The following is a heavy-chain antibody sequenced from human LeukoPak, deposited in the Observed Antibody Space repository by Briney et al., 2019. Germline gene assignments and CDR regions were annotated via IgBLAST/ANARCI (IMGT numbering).Heavy chain of an antibody. J-gene: IGHJ4*02. CDR2: IWYDGSNK. D-gene: IGHD5-24*01. Sequence: GRSLRLSCAASGFTFSSYGMHWVRQAPGKGLEWVAVIWYDGSNKYYADSVKGRFTISRDNSKNTLYLQMNSLRAEDTAVYYCARDAKMRWLQSGPDYRGQGTLVTVSS. CDR1: GFTFSSYG. CDR3: ARDAKMRWLQSGPDY. V-gene: IGHV3-33*01.